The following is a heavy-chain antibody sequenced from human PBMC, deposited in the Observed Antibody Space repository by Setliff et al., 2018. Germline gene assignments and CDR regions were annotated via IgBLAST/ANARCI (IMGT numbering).Heavy chain of an antibody. J-gene: IGHJ2*01. D-gene: IGHD1-7*01. CDR1: GDSITSSNYY. V-gene: IGHV4-39*01. CDR2: IYYSGST. Sequence: SETLSLTCTVSGDSITSSNYYWGWIRQPPGKGLEWIGSIYYSGSTYYNPSLRSRVTISVDISKNQVSLKLSSVTAADTAMFYCARREVERTTTRRTVWYFDLWGRGNLVT. CDR3: ARREVERTTTRRTVWYFDL.